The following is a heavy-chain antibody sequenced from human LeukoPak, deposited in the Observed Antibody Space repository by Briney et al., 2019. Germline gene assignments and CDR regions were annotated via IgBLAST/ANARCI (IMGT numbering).Heavy chain of an antibody. Sequence: PGESLKISCKGSGYSFTSYWIGWVRQMPGKGLEWMGIVNPGDSETKYSPSFQGQVTISADKSISTAYLQWSSLKALDSAMYYCARPGYRSRYFDYWGQGTLVTVSS. V-gene: IGHV5-51*01. D-gene: IGHD6-19*01. CDR2: VNPGDSET. CDR1: GYSFTSYW. CDR3: ARPGYRSRYFDY. J-gene: IGHJ4*02.